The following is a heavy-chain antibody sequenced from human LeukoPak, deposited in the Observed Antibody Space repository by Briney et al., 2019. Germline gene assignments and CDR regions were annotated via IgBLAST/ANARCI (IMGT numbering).Heavy chain of an antibody. Sequence: SETLSLTCAVYGGSFSGYYWSWIRQPPGKGLEWIGEINHSGSTKYNPSLKSRVTISVDTSKNQFSLKLSSVTAADTAVYYCARARYYYDSSGYHTPFDYWGQGTLVTVSS. V-gene: IGHV4-34*01. CDR3: ARARYYYDSSGYHTPFDY. D-gene: IGHD3-22*01. CDR2: INHSGST. CDR1: GGSFSGYY. J-gene: IGHJ4*02.